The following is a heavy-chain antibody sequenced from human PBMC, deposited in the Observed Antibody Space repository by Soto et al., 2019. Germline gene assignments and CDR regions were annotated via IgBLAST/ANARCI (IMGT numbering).Heavy chain of an antibody. J-gene: IGHJ6*02. Sequence: ASVKVSCKASGGTFSSYAISWVRQAPGQGLEWMGGIIPIFGTANYAQKFQGRVTITADESTSTAYMELSSLRSEDTAVYYCARSLRLGELSASNYYYYYGMDVWGQGTTVTVSS. CDR2: IIPIFGTA. D-gene: IGHD3-16*02. CDR1: GGTFSSYA. V-gene: IGHV1-69*13. CDR3: ARSLRLGELSASNYYYYYGMDV.